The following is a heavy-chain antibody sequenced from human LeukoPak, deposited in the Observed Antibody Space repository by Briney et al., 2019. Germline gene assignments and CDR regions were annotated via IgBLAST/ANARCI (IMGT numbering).Heavy chain of an antibody. J-gene: IGHJ4*02. Sequence: ASVKASCKASGYTFTSYDINWVRQATGQGLEWMGWMNPNSGNTGYAQKFQGRVTITRNTSISTAYMELSSLRSEDTAVYYCARGRGIAAALFLWGQGTLVTVSS. V-gene: IGHV1-8*03. CDR3: ARGRGIAAALFL. D-gene: IGHD6-13*01. CDR2: MNPNSGNT. CDR1: GYTFTSYD.